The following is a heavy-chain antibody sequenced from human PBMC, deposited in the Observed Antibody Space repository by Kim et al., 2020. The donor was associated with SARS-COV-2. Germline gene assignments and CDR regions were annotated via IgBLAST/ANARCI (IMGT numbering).Heavy chain of an antibody. V-gene: IGHV3-7*03. Sequence: CVDSVKGRFTTSRDNAKNSLYLQMNSLGAEDTAVYYCARDRYSGYDYGVDWGQGTLVTVSS. CDR3: ARDRYSGYDYGVD. D-gene: IGHD5-12*01. J-gene: IGHJ4*02.